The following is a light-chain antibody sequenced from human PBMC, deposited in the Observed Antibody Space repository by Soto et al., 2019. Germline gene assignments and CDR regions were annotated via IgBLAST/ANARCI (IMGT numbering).Light chain of an antibody. Sequence: EILLTQSPRTLSLSPGERSFLSCKASQSVSNNYLAWYQQKPGQAPRLLIYGASNRATGIPDRFSGSGSGTDFTLTISRLEPEDFAVYYCQQYGSSGPVGQGSKVAIK. J-gene: IGKJ1*01. V-gene: IGKV3-20*01. CDR3: QQYGSSGP. CDR2: GAS. CDR1: QSVSNNY.